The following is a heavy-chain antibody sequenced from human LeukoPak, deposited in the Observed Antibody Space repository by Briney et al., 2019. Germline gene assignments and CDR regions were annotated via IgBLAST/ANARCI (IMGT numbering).Heavy chain of an antibody. V-gene: IGHV3-53*01. CDR2: IYSGGST. J-gene: IGHJ4*02. CDR3: AGGPGDY. Sequence: GGSLRPSCAASGFTISSNYMSWVRQAPGKGLEWVSVIYSGGSTYYTDSVKGRFTISRDNSKNTLYLQMNSLRAEDTAVYYCAGGPGDYWGQGTLVTVSS. D-gene: IGHD3-16*01. CDR1: GFTISSNY.